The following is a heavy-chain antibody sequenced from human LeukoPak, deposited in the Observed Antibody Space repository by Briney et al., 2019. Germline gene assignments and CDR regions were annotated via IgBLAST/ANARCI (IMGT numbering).Heavy chain of an antibody. V-gene: IGHV1-46*01. CDR1: GYTFTSYH. D-gene: IGHD2-15*01. J-gene: IGHJ4*02. CDR2: INPSGGST. Sequence: GASVKVSCKASGYTFTSYHTHWVRQAPGQGLEWMGIINPSGGSTSYAQKFQGRVTMTRDTSTSTVYMELSSLRSEDTAVYYCARAREPTPSLKYYFDYWGQGTLVTVSS. CDR3: ARAREPTPSLKYYFDY.